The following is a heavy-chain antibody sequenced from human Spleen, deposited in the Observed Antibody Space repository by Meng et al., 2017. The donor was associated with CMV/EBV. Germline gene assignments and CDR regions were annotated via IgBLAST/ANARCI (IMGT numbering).Heavy chain of an antibody. CDR3: AKSNWFDP. CDR2: IKPDGSEK. J-gene: IGHJ5*02. V-gene: IGHV3-7*01. Sequence: GESLKISCAASGFLFNGFWMNWVRQAPGKGLEWVANIKPDGSEKHYVDSVKGRFTISRDNAKNSLYLQMNSLRAEDTAVYYCAKSNWFDPWGQGTLVTVSS. CDR1: GFLFNGFW.